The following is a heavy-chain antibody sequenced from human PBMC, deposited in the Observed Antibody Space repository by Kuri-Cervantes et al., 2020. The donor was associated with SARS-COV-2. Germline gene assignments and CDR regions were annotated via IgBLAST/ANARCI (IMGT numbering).Heavy chain of an antibody. CDR1: GFTFSSYW. CDR2: IKQDGSEK. D-gene: IGHD6-19*01. CDR3: ARLRSGWYNYFDY. J-gene: IGHJ4*02. Sequence: GESLKISCAASGFTFSSYWMSWVRQAPGKGLEWVANIKQDGSEKYYVDSVKGRFTISRDNAKNSLYLQMNSLRAEDTAVYYCARLRSGWYNYFDYWGQGTLVTVSS. V-gene: IGHV3-7*01.